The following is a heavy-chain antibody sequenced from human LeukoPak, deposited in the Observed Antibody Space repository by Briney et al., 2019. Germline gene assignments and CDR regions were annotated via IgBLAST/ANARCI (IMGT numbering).Heavy chain of an antibody. CDR3: ARHRYYYDSRGYYSPVTFDY. V-gene: IGHV4-59*08. CDR1: GGSISSYY. D-gene: IGHD3-22*01. Sequence: SETLSLTCTVSGGSISSYYWSWIRQPPGKGLEWIGYIYYSGSTNYNPSLKSRVTISVDTSKNQFPLKLSSVTAADTAVYYCARHRYYYDSRGYYSPVTFDYWGQGTLVTVSS. J-gene: IGHJ4*02. CDR2: IYYSGST.